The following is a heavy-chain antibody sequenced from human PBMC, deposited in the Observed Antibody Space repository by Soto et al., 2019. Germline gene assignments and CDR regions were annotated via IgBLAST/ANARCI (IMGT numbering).Heavy chain of an antibody. CDR2: INPSVGST. Sequence: QVQLVQSGAEVKKPGASVKVSCKASGYTFTSYYMHWVRQAPGQGLEWMGIINPSVGSTSYAQKCQGRVTTTRDTSTSTVDMELSSLRSEDTAGYYCARAGGIAAAIDYWGQGTLVTVSS. J-gene: IGHJ4*02. CDR3: ARAGGIAAAIDY. V-gene: IGHV1-46*03. CDR1: GYTFTSYY. D-gene: IGHD6-13*01.